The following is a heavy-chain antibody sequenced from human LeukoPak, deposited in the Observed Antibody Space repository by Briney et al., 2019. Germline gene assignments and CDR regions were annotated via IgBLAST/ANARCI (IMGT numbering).Heavy chain of an antibody. J-gene: IGHJ4*02. CDR3: TSDASTSWRSDY. V-gene: IGHV3-21*01. D-gene: IGHD5/OR15-5a*01. Sequence: GGSLRLSCAASGFTFSSYSMNWVRQAPGKGLEWVSPISSGSSYIYYADSVKGRFTISRDNAKNSLFLQMNSLRAEDTAVYYCTSDASTSWRSDYWGQGTLVTVSS. CDR1: GFTFSSYS. CDR2: ISSGSSYI.